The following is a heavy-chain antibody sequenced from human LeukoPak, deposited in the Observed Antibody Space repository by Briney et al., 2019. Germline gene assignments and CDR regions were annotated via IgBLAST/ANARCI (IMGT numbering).Heavy chain of an antibody. J-gene: IGHJ4*02. Sequence: PGGSLRLSCAASGFTFSSYWMHWDRQAPGKGLVWVSRINTDGSSTSYADSVKGRFTISRDNAKKTLYLQMNSLRAEDTAVYYCAGVRGVDFEYWGQGTLVTVSS. CDR2: INTDGSST. CDR3: AGVRGVDFEY. D-gene: IGHD3-10*01. CDR1: GFTFSSYW. V-gene: IGHV3-74*01.